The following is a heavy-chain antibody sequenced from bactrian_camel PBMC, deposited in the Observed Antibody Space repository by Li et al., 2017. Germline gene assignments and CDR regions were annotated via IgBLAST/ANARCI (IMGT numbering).Heavy chain of an antibody. CDR1: GYTYYC. D-gene: IGHD3*01. J-gene: IGHJ4*01. V-gene: IGHV3S60*01. CDR2: IDIRGRQT. Sequence: HVQLVESGGGSVQAGGSLRLSCTTPGYTYYCVGWLRQAPGKEREGVAAIDIRGRQTYTDSVKGRFTISRDNAKDTLYLQMNSLKIEDTAVYYCALGSSRQATMTARGKGTQVTVS.